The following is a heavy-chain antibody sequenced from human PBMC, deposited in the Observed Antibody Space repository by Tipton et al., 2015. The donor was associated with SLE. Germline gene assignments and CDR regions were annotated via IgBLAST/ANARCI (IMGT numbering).Heavy chain of an antibody. CDR3: ARGFRSSVMSMVRGTVVHSSYHYMDV. V-gene: IGHV4-61*02. D-gene: IGHD3-10*01. Sequence: TLSLTCTVSGGPVSGGNYFWSWIRQPAGTGLEWIGPIDTSGSLRYNPSLSSRVTISLDTSEKQISLQLTSVTATDTAVYYCARGFRSSVMSMVRGTVVHSSYHYMDVWGGGSAVTVSS. CDR2: IDTSGSL. J-gene: IGHJ6*03. CDR1: GGPVSGGNYF.